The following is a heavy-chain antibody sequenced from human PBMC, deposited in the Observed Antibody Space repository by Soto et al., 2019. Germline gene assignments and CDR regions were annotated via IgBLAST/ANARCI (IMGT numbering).Heavy chain of an antibody. CDR2: ISAYNGNT. D-gene: IGHD6-13*01. Sequence: ASVKVSCKASGYTFTSYGISWVRQAPGQGLEWMGWISAYNGNTNYAQKLQGRVTMTTDTSTSTAYMELRSLRSDDTAVYYCARGARNWAAAAPFDYWGQGTLVTVPQ. CDR1: GYTFTSYG. J-gene: IGHJ4*02. CDR3: ARGARNWAAAAPFDY. V-gene: IGHV1-18*01.